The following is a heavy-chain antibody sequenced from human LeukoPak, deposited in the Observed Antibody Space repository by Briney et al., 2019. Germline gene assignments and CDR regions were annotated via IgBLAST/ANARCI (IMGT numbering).Heavy chain of an antibody. CDR3: ATRYKNYYDSGSGSIFDY. V-gene: IGHV3-30*04. J-gene: IGHJ4*02. CDR1: GFTFSSYA. CDR2: ISYDGSNK. Sequence: PGRSLRLSCAASGFTFSSYAMHWVRQAPGKGLEWVAVISYDGSNKYYADSVKGRFTISRDNSKNTLYLQMNSLRAEDTAVYYCATRYKNYYDSGSGSIFDYWGQGTLVTVSS. D-gene: IGHD3-10*01.